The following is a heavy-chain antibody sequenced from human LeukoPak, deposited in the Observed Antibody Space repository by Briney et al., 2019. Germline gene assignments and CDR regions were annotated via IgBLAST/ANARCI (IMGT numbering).Heavy chain of an antibody. CDR1: GFTFSDYY. J-gene: IGHJ4*02. V-gene: IGHV3-11*01. CDR2: ISSSGSTI. Sequence: GGSLRLSCAASGFTFSDYYMSWIRQAPGKGLEWVSYISSSGSTIYYADSVKGRFTISRDNAKNSLYLQMNSLTTEDTALYFCAKDPDYYYDSSGYYFDYWGQGTLVTVSS. D-gene: IGHD3-22*01. CDR3: AKDPDYYYDSSGYYFDY.